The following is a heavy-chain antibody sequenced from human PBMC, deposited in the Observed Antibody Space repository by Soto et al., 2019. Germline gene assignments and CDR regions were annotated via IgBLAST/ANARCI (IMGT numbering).Heavy chain of an antibody. CDR1: GDRVSSYSTA. J-gene: IGHJ4*02. Sequence: KQSQTLSLTCAISGDRVSSYSTAWNWIRQSPSGGLEWLGRTYYRSKWYDDYGLSVKSRITISPDTSRNQFSLHLNSVTPEDTAIYYCARGGRIAVAAEFDSWGQGTLVTVSS. D-gene: IGHD6-19*01. CDR2: TYYRSKWYD. CDR3: ARGGRIAVAAEFDS. V-gene: IGHV6-1*01.